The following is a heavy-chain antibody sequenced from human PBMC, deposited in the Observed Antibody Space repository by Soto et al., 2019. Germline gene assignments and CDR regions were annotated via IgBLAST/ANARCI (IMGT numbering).Heavy chain of an antibody. D-gene: IGHD2-8*01. CDR1: GGTFSSYA. Sequence: QVQLVQSGAEVKKPGSSVKVSCKASGGTFSSYAISWVRQAPGQGLEWMGGIIPIFGTANYAQKFQGRVTITADESTSXAXMXXSSLRSEDTAVYYCAREGGCTNGVCYSYYYYGMDVWGQGTTVTVSS. J-gene: IGHJ6*02. CDR2: IIPIFGTA. V-gene: IGHV1-69*12. CDR3: AREGGCTNGVCYSYYYYGMDV.